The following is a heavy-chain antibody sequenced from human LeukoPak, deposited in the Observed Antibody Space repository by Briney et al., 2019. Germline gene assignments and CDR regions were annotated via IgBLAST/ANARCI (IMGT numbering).Heavy chain of an antibody. CDR2: INDSGST. D-gene: IGHD3-16*01. V-gene: IGHV4-34*01. Sequence: PSETLSLTCAVYGGSFSGYYWSWVRQPPGKGLEWIGEINDSGSTNYNPSLKSRVTMSVDTSKNQFSLKLSSVTAADTAVYYCARGVYAYYYFGYWGQGTLVTVSS. J-gene: IGHJ4*02. CDR1: GGSFSGYY. CDR3: ARGVYAYYYFGY.